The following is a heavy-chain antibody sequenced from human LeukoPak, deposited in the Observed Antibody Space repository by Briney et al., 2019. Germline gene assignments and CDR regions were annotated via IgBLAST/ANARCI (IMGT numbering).Heavy chain of an antibody. D-gene: IGHD6-13*01. Sequence: GGSLRLSCAASGFAVSSNYMSWVRQAPGKGLEWVSVIYSGGSTYYADSVKGRFTISRDNSKNTLYLQMNSLRAEDTAVYYCARGRIAAADTTLYYYYGMGVWGQGTTVTVSS. J-gene: IGHJ6*02. CDR2: IYSGGST. V-gene: IGHV3-66*01. CDR1: GFAVSSNY. CDR3: ARGRIAAADTTLYYYYGMGV.